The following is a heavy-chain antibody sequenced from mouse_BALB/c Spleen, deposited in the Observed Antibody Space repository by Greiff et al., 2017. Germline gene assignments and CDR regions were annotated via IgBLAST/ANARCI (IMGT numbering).Heavy chain of an antibody. CDR3: ARDWYGNYPAWFAY. V-gene: IGHV2-9*02. CDR2: IWAGGST. CDR1: GFSLTSYG. D-gene: IGHD2-10*02. J-gene: IGHJ3*01. Sequence: VQLVESGPGLVAPSQSLSITCTVSGFSLTSYGVHWVRQPPGKGLEWLGVIWAGGSTNYNSALMSRLSISKDNSKSQVFLKMKSLQTDDTAMYYCARDWYGNYPAWFAYWGQGTLVTVSA.